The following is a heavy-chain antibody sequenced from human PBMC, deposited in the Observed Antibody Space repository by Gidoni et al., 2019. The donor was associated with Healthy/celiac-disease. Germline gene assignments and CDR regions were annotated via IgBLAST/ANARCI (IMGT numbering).Heavy chain of an antibody. D-gene: IGHD6-19*01. J-gene: IGHJ4*02. Sequence: RDNSKNTLYLQMNSLRAEDTAVYYCAKDTDRGSGWYFDYWGQGTLVTVSS. CDR3: AKDTDRGSGWYFDY. V-gene: IGHV3-23*01.